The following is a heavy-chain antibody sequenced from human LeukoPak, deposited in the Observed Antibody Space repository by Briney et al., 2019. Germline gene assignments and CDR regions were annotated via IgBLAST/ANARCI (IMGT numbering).Heavy chain of an antibody. V-gene: IGHV1-8*01. CDR1: GYTFTSYD. D-gene: IGHD6-13*01. CDR2: MNPNSGKT. J-gene: IGHJ4*02. CDR3: AKGRGSSWYGD. Sequence: ASVKVSCKASGYTFTSYDINWVRQATGQGLEWMGWMNPNSGKTGYAQKFQGRVTMTRNTSISTAYMELNSLRSDDTAVYYCAKGRGSSWYGDWGQGTPVTVSS.